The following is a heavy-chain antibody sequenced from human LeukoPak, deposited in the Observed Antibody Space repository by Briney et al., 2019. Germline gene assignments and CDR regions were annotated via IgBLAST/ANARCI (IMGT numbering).Heavy chain of an antibody. CDR2: ISSSGSTI. V-gene: IGHV3-11*01. D-gene: IGHD6-19*01. J-gene: IGHJ6*02. Sequence: GGSLRLSCAASGFTFSDYYMSWIRQAPGKGLEWVSYISSSGSTIYYADSVKGRFTISRDNAKNSLYLQMNSLRAEGTAVYYCAKGPYSSGWYFYYYYGMDAWGQGTTVTVSS. CDR1: GFTFSDYY. CDR3: AKGPYSSGWYFYYYYGMDA.